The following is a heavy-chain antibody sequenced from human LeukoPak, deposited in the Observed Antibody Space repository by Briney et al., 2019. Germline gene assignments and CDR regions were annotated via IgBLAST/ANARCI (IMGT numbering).Heavy chain of an antibody. Sequence: GGSLRLSCAASGFTFSTYNMNWVRQAPGKGLEWVSFISSSGKTIHYADSVKGRFDISRDNAKNSLYLQMDSLRDDDTAVYHCATGTYSSGVNYWGQGTLVTVSS. CDR1: GFTFSTYN. CDR3: ATGTYSSGVNY. D-gene: IGHD6-19*01. CDR2: ISSSGKTI. V-gene: IGHV3-48*02. J-gene: IGHJ4*02.